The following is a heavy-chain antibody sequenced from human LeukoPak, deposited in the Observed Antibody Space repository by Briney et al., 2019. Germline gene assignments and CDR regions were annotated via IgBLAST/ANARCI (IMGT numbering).Heavy chain of an antibody. D-gene: IGHD2-2*01. V-gene: IGHV3-43*02. CDR2: ISGDGDST. J-gene: IGHJ6*03. CDR3: AKDIRDIVVVPAGYYYYMDV. Sequence: GGSLRLSCAASGFTFDDYAMHRVRQAPGKGLGWVSLISGDGDSTSYADSVKGRFTISRDNSKNSLYLQMNSLRTEDTALYYCAKDIRDIVVVPAGYYYYMDVWGKGTTVTVSS. CDR1: GFTFDDYA.